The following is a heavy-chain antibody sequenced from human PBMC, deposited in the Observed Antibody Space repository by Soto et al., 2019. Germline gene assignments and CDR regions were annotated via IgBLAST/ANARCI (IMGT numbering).Heavy chain of an antibody. V-gene: IGHV3-21*01. Sequence: WGSLRLSWGASGFACSSDSMSWVRQDTGQGLEWVSSTSSSSSYIYSADLGECRFTITTDNAKNSLHLQMNCLRAADPAVYYCARDFHLEAFDIWLQATRGT. CDR1: GFACSSDS. J-gene: IGHJ3*02. CDR3: ARDFHLEAFDI. CDR2: TSSSSSYI.